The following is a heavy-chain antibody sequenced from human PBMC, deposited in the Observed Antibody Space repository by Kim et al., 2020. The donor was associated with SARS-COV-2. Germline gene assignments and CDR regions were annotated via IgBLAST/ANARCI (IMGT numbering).Heavy chain of an antibody. D-gene: IGHD1-26*01. CDR3: AKDGVGATL. J-gene: IGHJ4*02. Sequence: GGSLRLSCAASGFTFSSYGMHWVRQAPGKGLEWVAVISYDGSNKYYADSVKGRFTISRDNSKNTLYLQMNSLRAEDTAVYYCAKDGVGATLWGQGTLVTVSS. V-gene: IGHV3-30*18. CDR1: GFTFSSYG. CDR2: ISYDGSNK.